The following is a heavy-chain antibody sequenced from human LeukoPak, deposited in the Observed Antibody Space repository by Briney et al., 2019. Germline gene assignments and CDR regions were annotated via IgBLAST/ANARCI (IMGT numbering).Heavy chain of an antibody. D-gene: IGHD3-10*01. CDR1: GGSISSYY. J-gene: IGHJ4*02. V-gene: IGHV4-59*01. CDR3: ARSGLRFGEFDY. CDR2: IYYSGST. Sequence: SETLSLTCTVSGGSISSYYWGWIRQPPGKGLEWIGYIYYSGSTNYNPSLKSRVTISVDTSKNQFSLKLSSVTAADTAVYYCARSGLRFGEFDYWGQGTLVTVSS.